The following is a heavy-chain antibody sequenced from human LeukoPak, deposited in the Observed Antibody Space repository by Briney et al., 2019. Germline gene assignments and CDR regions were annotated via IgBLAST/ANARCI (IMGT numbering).Heavy chain of an antibody. V-gene: IGHV1-2*02. CDR3: ARDSDILTGSGDY. D-gene: IGHD3-9*01. Sequence: ASVKVSCKASGYTFTVYYMHWVRQAPGQGLEWMGWINPNSGGTNYAQKFQGRVTMTRDTSISTAYMELSNLRSDDTAVYYCARDSDILTGSGDYWGQGTLVTVSS. J-gene: IGHJ4*02. CDR2: INPNSGGT. CDR1: GYTFTVYY.